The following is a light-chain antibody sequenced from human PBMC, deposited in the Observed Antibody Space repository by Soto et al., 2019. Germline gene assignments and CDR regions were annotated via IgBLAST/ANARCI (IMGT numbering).Light chain of an antibody. CDR2: DVT. V-gene: IGLV2-14*03. CDR1: TSDIGGSNF. J-gene: IGLJ2*01. CDR3: SSSRGASALVI. Sequence: QSVLTQPASVSGSPGQSITISCTGTTSDIGGSNFVSWYQQHPGKAPKLMIFDVTNRPSGVSSRFSGSKSGNTASLTISGLQVEDEADYYCSSSRGASALVIFGGGTKLTVL.